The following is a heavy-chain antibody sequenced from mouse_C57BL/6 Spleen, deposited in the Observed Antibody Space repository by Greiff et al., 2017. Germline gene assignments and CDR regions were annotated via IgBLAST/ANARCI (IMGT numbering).Heavy chain of an antibody. CDR3: ARHNGSIHFDY. V-gene: IGHV1-64*01. J-gene: IGHJ2*01. CDR2: IHPNSGST. CDR1: GYTFTSYW. D-gene: IGHD1-1*01. Sequence: QVQLQQPGAELVKPGASVKLSCKASGYTFTSYWMHWVKQRPGQGLEWIGMIHPNSGSTNYNEKFKSKATLTVAKSSSTAYMQLSSLTSEDSAVYYCARHNGSIHFDYWGQGTTLTVAS.